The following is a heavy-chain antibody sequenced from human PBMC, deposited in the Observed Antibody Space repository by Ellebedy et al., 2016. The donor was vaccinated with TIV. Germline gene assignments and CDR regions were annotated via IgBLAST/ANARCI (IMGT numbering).Heavy chain of an antibody. CDR1: GFTFSSYD. V-gene: IGHV3-13*01. CDR3: ARVRFGDTAVDY. Sequence: GESLKISCAASGFTFSSYDMHWVRHGTGKGLEWVSAFGTAGDTYYPGSVTGRFTISRVNAKNSLYLQITSLRAEDTAVYYCARVRFGDTAVDYWGQGTLVTVSS. D-gene: IGHD2-21*01. J-gene: IGHJ4*03. CDR2: FGTAGDT.